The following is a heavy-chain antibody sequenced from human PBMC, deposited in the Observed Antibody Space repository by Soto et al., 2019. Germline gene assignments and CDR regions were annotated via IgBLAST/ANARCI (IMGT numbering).Heavy chain of an antibody. CDR2: IIPIFGTA. CDR1: GGTFSSYA. V-gene: IGHV1-69*13. Sequence: SVKVSCKASGGTFSSYAISWVRQAPGQGLGWMGGIIPIFGTANYAQKFQGRVTITAGESTSTAYMELSSLRSEDTAVYYCASFRDPGVVPAALRSYNWFDPWGQGTLVTVSS. D-gene: IGHD2-2*01. CDR3: ASFRDPGVVPAALRSYNWFDP. J-gene: IGHJ5*02.